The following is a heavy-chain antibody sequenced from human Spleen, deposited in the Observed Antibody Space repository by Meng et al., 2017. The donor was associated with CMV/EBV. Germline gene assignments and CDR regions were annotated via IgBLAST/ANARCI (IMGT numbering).Heavy chain of an antibody. CDR2: INPSGGST. D-gene: IGHD6-19*01. J-gene: IGHJ4*02. V-gene: IGHV1-46*01. Sequence: SGYTFISYYRHWVRQAPGQGLEWMAMINPSGGSTTFAHKFQGRLTMTTDTSTSTAHMELSNLRSDDTAVYYCARDQISVSGLSYYFDFWGQGTLVTVSS. CDR1: GYTFISYY. CDR3: ARDQISVSGLSYYFDF.